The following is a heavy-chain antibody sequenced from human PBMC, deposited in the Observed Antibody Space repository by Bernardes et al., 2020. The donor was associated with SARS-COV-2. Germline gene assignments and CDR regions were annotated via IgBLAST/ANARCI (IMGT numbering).Heavy chain of an antibody. Sequence: SETLSLTCSVSGGSISDNYWTWIRQPPGKGLQWIASIYYTGLTNYNPSLRGRVTISMDTSKNQFSLNLRSVTAADTATYYCARVAYTFQTTYNWFDPWGQGTLVTVSS. CDR1: GGSISDNY. D-gene: IGHD4-17*01. CDR2: IYYTGLT. J-gene: IGHJ5*02. V-gene: IGHV4-59*01. CDR3: ARVAYTFQTTYNWFDP.